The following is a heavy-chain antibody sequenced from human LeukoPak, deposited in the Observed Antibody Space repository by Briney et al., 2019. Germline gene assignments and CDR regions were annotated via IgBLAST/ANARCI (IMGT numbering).Heavy chain of an antibody. CDR3: ARDRYSGYDFVY. D-gene: IGHD5-12*01. CDR1: GYTFTGYY. V-gene: IGHV1-2*02. J-gene: IGHJ4*02. Sequence: GASVKVSCKASGYTFTGYYMHWVRQAPGQGLEWMGWINPNSGGTNYVQKFQGRVTMTRDTSISTAYMELSRLRSDDTAVYYCARDRYSGYDFVYWGQGTLVTVSS. CDR2: INPNSGGT.